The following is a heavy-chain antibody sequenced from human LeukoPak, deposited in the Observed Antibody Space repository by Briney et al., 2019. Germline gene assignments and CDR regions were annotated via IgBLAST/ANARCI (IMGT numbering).Heavy chain of an antibody. J-gene: IGHJ4*02. CDR3: ARDQEGFDY. CDR1: GYTFTSNY. CDR2: IYPRDGST. Sequence: ASVKVSCKASGYTFTSNYIHWLRQAPGKGLEWMGMIYPRDGSTSYAQKFQGRVTVTRDTSTSTVHMELSGLRSEDTAVYYCARDQEGFDYWGQGTLVTVSS. V-gene: IGHV1-46*01.